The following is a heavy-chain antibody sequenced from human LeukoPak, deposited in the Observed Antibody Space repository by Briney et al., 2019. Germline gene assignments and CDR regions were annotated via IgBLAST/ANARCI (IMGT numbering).Heavy chain of an antibody. CDR3: ARRYGGYWASDI. V-gene: IGHV3-74*01. J-gene: IGHJ3*02. D-gene: IGHD2-21*01. CDR2: INSDGSST. CDR1: TFTLSHYW. Sequence: GGSLRLSCAAYTFTLSHYWMHWVRQAPGKGLVWVSRINSDGSSTSYADSVKGRFTISRDNAKNTLYLQMNSLRVEDTAVYYCARRYGGYWASDIWGQGTMVTVSS.